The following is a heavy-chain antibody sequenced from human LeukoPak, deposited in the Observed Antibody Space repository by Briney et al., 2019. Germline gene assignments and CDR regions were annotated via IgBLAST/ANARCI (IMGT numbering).Heavy chain of an antibody. Sequence: GGSLRLSCAASGFNFNDYVMSWVRQAPGKGLEWVSGINWNGGSRGYADSVKGRFTISRDNAKNSLYLQMNSLRAEDTALYYCARSRHSYDSSGFPHYWGQGTLVTVSS. V-gene: IGHV3-20*04. J-gene: IGHJ4*02. CDR1: GFNFNDYV. CDR2: INWNGGSR. D-gene: IGHD3-22*01. CDR3: ARSRHSYDSSGFPHY.